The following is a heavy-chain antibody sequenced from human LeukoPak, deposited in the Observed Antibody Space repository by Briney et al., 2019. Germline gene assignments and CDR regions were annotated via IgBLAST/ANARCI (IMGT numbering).Heavy chain of an antibody. V-gene: IGHV3-20*04. CDR1: GFTFSSYA. D-gene: IGHD2-15*01. CDR2: INWNGGSI. Sequence: GGSLRLSCAASGFTFSSYAMSWVRQAPGKGLEWVSAINWNGGSIGYADSVKGRFTISRDNAKSFLFLQMNSLRAEDTALYYCAKDEGDSDFDYWGQGTLVTVSS. J-gene: IGHJ4*02. CDR3: AKDEGDSDFDY.